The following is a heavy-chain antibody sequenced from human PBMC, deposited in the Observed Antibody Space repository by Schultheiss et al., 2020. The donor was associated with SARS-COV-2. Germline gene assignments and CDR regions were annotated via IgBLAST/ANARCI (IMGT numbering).Heavy chain of an antibody. J-gene: IGHJ6*02. V-gene: IGHV3-23*01. Sequence: GGSLRLSCAASGFTFSSYAMSWVRQAPGKGLEWVSAISGSGGSTYYADSVKGRFTISRDNSKNTLYLQMNSLRAEDTAVYYCARKGEQLVRWGYYYGMDDWGQGTTVTVSS. CDR3: ARKGEQLVRWGYYYGMDD. CDR2: ISGSGGST. CDR1: GFTFSSYA. D-gene: IGHD6-13*01.